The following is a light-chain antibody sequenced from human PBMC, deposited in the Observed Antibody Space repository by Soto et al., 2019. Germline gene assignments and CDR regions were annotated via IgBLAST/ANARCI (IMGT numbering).Light chain of an antibody. CDR3: QQSYTALSIT. Sequence: DIQMTQSPSSLSASVGDRVTITCRASENINRHLNWYQQKPGKAPKLLIYAASSLQNGVPSRFKGGGSGTDFNLLITHLPPEDFATYYCQQSYTALSITFGQGTRLEIK. CDR2: AAS. J-gene: IGKJ5*01. V-gene: IGKV1-39*01. CDR1: ENINRH.